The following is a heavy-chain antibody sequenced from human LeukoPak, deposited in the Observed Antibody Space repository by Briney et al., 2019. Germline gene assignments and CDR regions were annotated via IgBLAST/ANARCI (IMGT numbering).Heavy chain of an antibody. CDR3: AAGDRNGWYFDY. Sequence: GGSLRLSCAASGFTYDDHGISWLRQVPGKGLEGVSGINWNGGSTGYADSVKGRFTISRDNAKNSLYLQMNSLRAEDTALYYCAAGDRNGWYFDYWGQGTLVTVSS. D-gene: IGHD6-19*01. CDR2: INWNGGST. CDR1: GFTYDDHG. J-gene: IGHJ4*02. V-gene: IGHV3-20*04.